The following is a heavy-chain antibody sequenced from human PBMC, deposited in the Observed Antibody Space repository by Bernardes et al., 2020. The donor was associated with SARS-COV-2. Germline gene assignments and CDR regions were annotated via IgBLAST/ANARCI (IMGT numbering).Heavy chain of an antibody. CDR3: ARGLTYYDFWSGYQGGMDV. V-gene: IGHV3-7*03. J-gene: IGHJ6*02. Sequence: AGSLSLSCAASGFTFRSSWMSWVRQAPGQGLEWVANIKQDGSEKYYVDSVKGRFTISRDNAKNSLYLQMNSLRAEDTAVYYCARGLTYYDFWSGYQGGMDVWGQGTTVTVSS. D-gene: IGHD3-3*01. CDR2: IKQDGSEK. CDR1: GFTFRSSW.